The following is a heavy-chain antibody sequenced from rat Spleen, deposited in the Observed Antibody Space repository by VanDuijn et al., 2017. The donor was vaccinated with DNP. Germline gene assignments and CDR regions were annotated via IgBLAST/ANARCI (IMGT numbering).Heavy chain of an antibody. D-gene: IGHD1-10*01. Sequence: QVQLKESGPVLVQASETLSLTCTVSGFSLTNYGLSWVRQTPGKGLAWIAAIWSGGSTYYNSALKSRLSISRDTSKSQVLLKMNSLQTEDTAMYFCARWDNYGYFDYWGQGVMVTVSS. CDR3: ARWDNYGYFDY. J-gene: IGHJ2*01. V-gene: IGHV2S12*01. CDR1: GFSLTNYG. CDR2: IWSGGST.